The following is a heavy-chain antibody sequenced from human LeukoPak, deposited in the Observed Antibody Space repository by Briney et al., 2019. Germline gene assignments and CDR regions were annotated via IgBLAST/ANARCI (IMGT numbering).Heavy chain of an antibody. CDR3: ARSPSDGYYYDY. D-gene: IGHD2-15*01. V-gene: IGHV3-48*01. CDR2: ISSSSGTI. CDR1: GFTFNSYS. J-gene: IGHJ4*02. Sequence: GGSLRLSCAASGFTFNSYSVNWVRQAPGKGLEWVSYISSSSGTIYYADSVKGRFTISRDNAKNSLYLEMNSLRAEDTAVYYCARSPSDGYYYDYWGQGTLVTVSS.